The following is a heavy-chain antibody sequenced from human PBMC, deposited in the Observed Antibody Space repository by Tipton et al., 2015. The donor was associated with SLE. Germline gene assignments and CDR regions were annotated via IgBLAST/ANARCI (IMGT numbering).Heavy chain of an antibody. CDR3: ARKRNGMGI. J-gene: IGHJ3*02. Sequence: LRLSCAASGFTFSSYWMSWVRQAPGKGLEWVGEINHSGSTNYNPSLKSRVTISVDTSKNQFSLKLSSVTAADTAVYYCARKRNGMGIWGQGTMVTVSS. CDR1: GFTFSSYW. CDR2: INHSGST. D-gene: IGHD5-24*01. V-gene: IGHV4-34*01.